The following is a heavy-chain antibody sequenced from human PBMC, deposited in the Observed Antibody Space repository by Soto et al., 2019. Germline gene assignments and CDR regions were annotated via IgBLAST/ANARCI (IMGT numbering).Heavy chain of an antibody. CDR3: ARVVLSITRGAFDA. V-gene: IGHV4-4*02. Sequence: QVQLQESGPGLVKPSGTLSLTCAVSGGSISSGHWWTWVRQSPGKGLEYIGEISHSGTSNSNPSLKSRVTLSVDRSKNHFSLTLTSVTAADTAVYYCARVVLSITRGAFDAWGQGTPVIVSS. D-gene: IGHD1-20*01. CDR2: ISHSGTS. J-gene: IGHJ3*01. CDR1: GGSISSGHW.